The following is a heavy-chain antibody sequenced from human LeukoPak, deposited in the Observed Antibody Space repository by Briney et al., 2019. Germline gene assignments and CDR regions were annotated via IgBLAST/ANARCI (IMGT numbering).Heavy chain of an antibody. J-gene: IGHJ4*02. D-gene: IGHD6-13*01. CDR3: ARTRSSSSSWYGQFDY. Sequence: ASVKVSCKASGYTFTSYYMHWVRQAPGQGLEWMGIINPSGGSTSYVQKFQGRVTMTRDMSTSTVYMELSSLRSEDTAVYYCARTRSSSSSWYGQFDYWGQGTLVTVSS. CDR1: GYTFTSYY. V-gene: IGHV1-46*01. CDR2: INPSGGST.